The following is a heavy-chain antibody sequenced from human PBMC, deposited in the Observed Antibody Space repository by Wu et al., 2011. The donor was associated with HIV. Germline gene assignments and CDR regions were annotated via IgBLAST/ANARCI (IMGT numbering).Heavy chain of an antibody. CDR2: INPNSGGT. J-gene: IGHJ5*02. Sequence: QVQLLQSGAEVKKPGASVKVSCRASGYIFTGYYIHWMRQAPGQGPEWMGYINPNSGGTDYAQKFQGRVTMTRDTSISTAYMELSRLMSDDTAVYYCARDPGFGEPWGQGTLVIVSS. D-gene: IGHD3-10*01. CDR1: GYIFTGYY. CDR3: ARDPGFGEP. V-gene: IGHV1-2*02.